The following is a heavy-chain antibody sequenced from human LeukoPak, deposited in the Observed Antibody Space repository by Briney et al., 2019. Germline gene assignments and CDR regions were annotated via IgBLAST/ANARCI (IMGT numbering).Heavy chain of an antibody. V-gene: IGHV3-23*01. Sequence: GGSLRLSCAASGFTFSSNSMTWVRQTPGKGLEWVSGISGSGDSTFYADSVKGRFTISRDNPRNTLYLQMSSLRPEDTAVYYCTKWSGFGDDWGQGTLVTVSS. CDR1: GFTFSSNS. CDR2: ISGSGDST. D-gene: IGHD3-10*01. J-gene: IGHJ4*02. CDR3: TKWSGFGDD.